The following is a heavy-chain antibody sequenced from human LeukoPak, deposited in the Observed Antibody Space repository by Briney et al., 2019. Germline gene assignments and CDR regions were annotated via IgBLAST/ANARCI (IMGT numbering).Heavy chain of an antibody. Sequence: GGSLRLSCAASGFTFSSYAMSWVRQAPGKGLEWVSAISGSGGSTYYADSVKGRFIISRDNSKNTLYLQMNSLRAEDTAVYYCAKDSYSSSAVTFDYWGQGTLVTVSS. J-gene: IGHJ4*02. V-gene: IGHV3-23*01. D-gene: IGHD3-22*01. CDR2: ISGSGGST. CDR1: GFTFSSYA. CDR3: AKDSYSSSAVTFDY.